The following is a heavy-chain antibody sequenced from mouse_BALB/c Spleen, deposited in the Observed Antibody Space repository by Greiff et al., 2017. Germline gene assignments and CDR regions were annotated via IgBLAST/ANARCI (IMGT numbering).Heavy chain of an antibody. CDR3: APITTVAATGAMDC. Sequence: VQLKQSGAELVKPGASVKLSCTASGFNIKDTYMHWVKQRPEQGLEWIGRIDPANGNTKYDPKFQGKATITADTSSNTAYLQLSSLTSEDTAVYYCAPITTVAATGAMDCWGQGTSVTVSS. CDR1: GFNIKDTY. V-gene: IGHV14-3*02. J-gene: IGHJ4*01. D-gene: IGHD1-1*01. CDR2: IDPANGNT.